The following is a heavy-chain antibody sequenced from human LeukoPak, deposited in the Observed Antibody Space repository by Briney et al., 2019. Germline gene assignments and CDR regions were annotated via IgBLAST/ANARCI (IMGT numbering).Heavy chain of an antibody. Sequence: SETLSLTCTVSGGSISSRSYYWGWIRQPPGKGLEWIGSIYYSGSTYYNPSLKSRVTISVDTSKNQFSLKLSSVTAADTAVYYCASEPRYSSSYFFDPWGQGTLVTVSS. J-gene: IGHJ5*02. CDR2: IYYSGST. CDR1: GGSISSRSYY. CDR3: ASEPRYSSSYFFDP. D-gene: IGHD6-13*01. V-gene: IGHV4-39*01.